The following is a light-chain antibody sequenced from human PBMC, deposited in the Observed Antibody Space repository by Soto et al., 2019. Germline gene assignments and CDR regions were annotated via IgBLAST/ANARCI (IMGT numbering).Light chain of an antibody. J-gene: IGKJ1*01. CDR1: QGIGND. V-gene: IGKV1-6*01. CDR2: AAS. Sequence: IQITQSPSSLSASVGYLVTISCRASQGIGNDLAWYQQKPGXAPRLLIFAASNLQSGVPSRFSGSGSGTDFTLTISRLQPEDSATYYCLQLYNFSWTFGQGTKVDIK. CDR3: LQLYNFSWT.